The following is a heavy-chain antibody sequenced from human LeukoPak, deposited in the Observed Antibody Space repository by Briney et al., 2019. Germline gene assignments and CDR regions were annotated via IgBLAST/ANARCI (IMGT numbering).Heavy chain of an antibody. V-gene: IGHV1-69*13. J-gene: IGHJ4*02. Sequence: ASVKVSCKASGGTFSSYAISWVRQAPGQGLEWMGGIIPIFGTANYAQKFQGRVTITADDSTTTAYMELSSLRSEDTAVYYCARGPIAAAGTRWTGDYWGQGTLVTVSS. CDR2: IIPIFGTA. D-gene: IGHD6-13*01. CDR3: ARGPIAAAGTRWTGDY. CDR1: GGTFSSYA.